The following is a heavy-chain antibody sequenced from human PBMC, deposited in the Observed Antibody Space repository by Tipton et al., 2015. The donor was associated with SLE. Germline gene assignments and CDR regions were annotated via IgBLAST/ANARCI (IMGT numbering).Heavy chain of an antibody. J-gene: IGHJ3*02. D-gene: IGHD1-26*01. CDR2: IYYSEST. Sequence: LRLSCTVSGGSIDNRHYYWGWIRPPPGRGLEWIASIYYSESTYYNSSLKSRLRISLDASKKHFSVTLTSVTAADTAMYYCARLAEQGAFDIWGQGTLVTVSS. CDR3: ARLAEQGAFDI. V-gene: IGHV4-39*07. CDR1: GGSIDNRHYY.